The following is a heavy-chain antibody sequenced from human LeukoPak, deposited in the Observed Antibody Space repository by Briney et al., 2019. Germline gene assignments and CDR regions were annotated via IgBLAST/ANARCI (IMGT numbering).Heavy chain of an antibody. Sequence: GGSLRLSCAASGFTLSSYAMSWVRQAPGQGLEWVSGIRNSDGMTYYADSVRGRFTISTDNSKNTLYLQMNSLRAEDTAVYYCAIVSGRSTGSFDYWGQGTLVTVSS. V-gene: IGHV3-23*01. CDR1: GFTLSSYA. CDR2: IRNSDGMT. D-gene: IGHD3-10*01. CDR3: AIVSGRSTGSFDY. J-gene: IGHJ4*02.